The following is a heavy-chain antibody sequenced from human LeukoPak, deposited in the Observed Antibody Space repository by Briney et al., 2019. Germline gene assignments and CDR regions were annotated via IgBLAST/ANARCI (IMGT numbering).Heavy chain of an antibody. CDR3: ASLDSSSWYYVDY. Sequence: GSLRLSCAASGFTFSSQWMSWVRQAPGKGLEWIGEIYHSGSTNYNPSLKTRVTISVDKSKNQFSLKLSSVTAADTAVYYCASLDSSSWYYVDYWGQGTLVTVSS. D-gene: IGHD6-13*01. CDR2: IYHSGST. CDR1: GFTFSSQW. J-gene: IGHJ4*02. V-gene: IGHV4-4*02.